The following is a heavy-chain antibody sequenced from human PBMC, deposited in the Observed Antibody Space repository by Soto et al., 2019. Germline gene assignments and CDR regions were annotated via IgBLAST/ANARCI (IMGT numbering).Heavy chain of an antibody. J-gene: IGHJ6*02. D-gene: IGHD2-2*01. Sequence: PGGSLRLSCAASGFTFSDYYMSWIRQAPGKGLEWVSYISSSSSYTNYADSVKGRFTISRDNAKNSLYLQMNSLRAEDTAVYYCARGKVPAAIRYGMDVWGQGTTVTVS. CDR3: ARGKVPAAIRYGMDV. CDR1: GFTFSDYY. CDR2: ISSSSSYT. V-gene: IGHV3-11*06.